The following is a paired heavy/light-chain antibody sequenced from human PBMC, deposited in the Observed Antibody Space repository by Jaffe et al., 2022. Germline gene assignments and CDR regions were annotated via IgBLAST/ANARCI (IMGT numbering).Heavy chain of an antibody. CDR2: IRSKAYGGTT. CDR1: GFTFGDYA. Sequence: EVQLVESGGGLVQPGRSLRLSCTASGFTFGDYAMSWVRQAPGKGLEWVGFIRSKAYGGTTEYAASVKGRFTISRDDSKSIAYLQMNSLKTEDTAVYYCFFYCSGGSCYSQYAFDIWGQGTMVTVSS. D-gene: IGHD2-15*01. V-gene: IGHV3-49*04. J-gene: IGHJ3*02. CDR3: FFYCSGGSCYSQYAFDI.
Light chain of an antibody. V-gene: IGLV6-57*02. J-gene: IGLJ3*02. CDR1: SGSIASNY. Sequence: NFMLTQPHSVSESPGKTVTISCTGSSGSIASNYVQWYQQRPGSAPTTVIYEDNQRPSGVPDRFSGSIDSSSNSASLTISGLKTEDEADYYCQSYDSSNFWVFGGGTKLTVL. CDR2: EDN. CDR3: QSYDSSNFWV.